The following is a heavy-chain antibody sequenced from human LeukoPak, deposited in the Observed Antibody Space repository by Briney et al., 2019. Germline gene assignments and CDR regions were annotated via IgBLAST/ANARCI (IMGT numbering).Heavy chain of an antibody. CDR3: ARVGFGELFDAFDI. J-gene: IGHJ3*02. CDR1: GFTFSSYG. D-gene: IGHD3-10*01. CDR2: IWYDGSNK. V-gene: IGHV3-33*01. Sequence: GGSLRLSCAASGFTFSSYGMHWVRQAPGKGLGWVAVIWYDGSNKYYADSVKGRFTISRDNSKNTLYLQMNSLRAEDTAVYYCARVGFGELFDAFDIWGQGTMVTVSS.